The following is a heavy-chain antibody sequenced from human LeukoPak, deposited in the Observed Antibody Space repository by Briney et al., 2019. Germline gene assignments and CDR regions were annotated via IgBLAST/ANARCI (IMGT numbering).Heavy chain of an antibody. Sequence: PGGSLRHSCAASGFTFSSYAMSWVRQAPGKGLEWVSAISGSGGSTYYADSVKGRSTISRDNSKNTLYLQMNSLRAEDTAVYYCASPYSSSWYPGDYWGQGTLVTVSS. D-gene: IGHD6-13*01. CDR2: ISGSGGST. CDR1: GFTFSSYA. V-gene: IGHV3-23*01. J-gene: IGHJ4*02. CDR3: ASPYSSSWYPGDY.